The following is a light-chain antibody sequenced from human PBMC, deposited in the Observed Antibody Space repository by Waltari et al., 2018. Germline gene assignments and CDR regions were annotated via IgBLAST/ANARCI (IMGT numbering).Light chain of an antibody. V-gene: IGKV3-15*01. CDR3: QQYNEWFPWT. J-gene: IGKJ1*01. CDR1: QSISSD. Sequence: EIVMTPSPATLSVSPGERATLSCRASQSISSDLAWYQQKPGQAPRLLIYGASTRATGIPDRFSGSGSGTEFTLTISSLQSEDFAIYYCQQYNEWFPWTFGQGTKVEVK. CDR2: GAS.